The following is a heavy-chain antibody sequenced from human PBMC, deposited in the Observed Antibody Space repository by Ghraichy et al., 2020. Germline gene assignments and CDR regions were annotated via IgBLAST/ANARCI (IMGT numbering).Heavy chain of an antibody. CDR3: ARGRGYSYGSIGALLDY. V-gene: IGHV4-59*01. Sequence: SETLSLTCTVSGGSISSYYWSWIRQPPGKGLEWIGYIYYSGSTNYNPSLKSRVTISVDTSKNQFSLKLSSVTAADTAVYYCARGRGYSYGSIGALLDYWGQGTLVTVSS. CDR2: IYYSGST. J-gene: IGHJ4*02. D-gene: IGHD5-18*01. CDR1: GGSISSYY.